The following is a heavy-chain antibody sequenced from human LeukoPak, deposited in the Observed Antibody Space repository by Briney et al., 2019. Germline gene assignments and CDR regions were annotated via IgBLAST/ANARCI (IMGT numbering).Heavy chain of an antibody. CDR3: ARDHANYDFWSGYYTPYNWFDP. CDR1: GFTFSSYW. J-gene: IGHJ5*02. V-gene: IGHV3-7*01. Sequence: PGGSLRLSCAASGFTFSSYWMSWVRQAPGKGLEWVANIKQDGSEKYYVDSVKGRFTISRYNAKNSLYLQMNSLRAEDTAVYYCARDHANYDFWSGYYTPYNWFDPWGQGTLVTVSS. D-gene: IGHD3-3*01. CDR2: IKQDGSEK.